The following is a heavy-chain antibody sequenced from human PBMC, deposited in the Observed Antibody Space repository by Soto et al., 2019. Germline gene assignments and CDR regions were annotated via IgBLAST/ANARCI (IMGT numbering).Heavy chain of an antibody. V-gene: IGHV3-30-3*01. CDR2: ISYDGSNK. CDR1: GFTFSSYA. D-gene: IGHD6-19*01. Sequence: GGSLRLSCAASGFTFSSYAMHRVRQAPGKGLEWVAVISYDGSNKYYADSVKGRFTISRDNSKNTLYLQMNSLRAEDTAVYYCAPPYSSGLPSFDYWGQGTLVTVSS. CDR3: APPYSSGLPSFDY. J-gene: IGHJ4*02.